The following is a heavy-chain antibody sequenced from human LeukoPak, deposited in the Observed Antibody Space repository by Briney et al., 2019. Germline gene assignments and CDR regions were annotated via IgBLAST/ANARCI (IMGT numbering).Heavy chain of an antibody. CDR1: GFPFSSYW. V-gene: IGHV3-7*01. CDR3: TRDHRGRPWEWFDP. CDR2: INQDGSEK. Sequence: GGSLMLSCATSGFPFSSYWMGWVHQAPGKVLEWVAYINQDGSEKNYADSVKGRFTVSRDNAKNSLFLEMNSLRVEDTFMYYCTRDHRGRPWEWFDPWGQGTLVTVSS. D-gene: IGHD1-26*01. J-gene: IGHJ5*02.